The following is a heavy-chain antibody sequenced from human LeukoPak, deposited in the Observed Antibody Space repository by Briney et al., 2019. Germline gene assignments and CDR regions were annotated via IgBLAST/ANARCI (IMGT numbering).Heavy chain of an antibody. V-gene: IGHV3-48*04. CDR1: GFTFSGFS. CDR2: ISSSGSML. D-gene: IGHD6-13*01. J-gene: IGHJ4*02. Sequence: PGGSLRLSCAASGFTFSGFSMNWVRQAPGKGLEWISYISSSGSMLHYADSVEGRFTISRDNAKNSLHLQMSSLRVEDTAVYYCTRRPYSSSWYYFDYWGQGTLVTVSS. CDR3: TRRPYSSSWYYFDY.